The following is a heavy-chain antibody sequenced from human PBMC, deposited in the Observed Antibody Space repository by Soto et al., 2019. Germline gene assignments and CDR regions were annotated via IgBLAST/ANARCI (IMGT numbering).Heavy chain of an antibody. CDR2: IIPSPART. V-gene: IGHV1-69*04. D-gene: IGHD1-26*01. Sequence: SVKVSCKAPGGTFSNSPISWLRQIPGQGPEWMGRIIPSPARTIYSRKFRGRVTLTADKSTQTVYMTLSSLTTEDSGVYYCARDQVGASRFDYWGQGTRVTFSS. J-gene: IGHJ4*02. CDR1: GGTFSNSP. CDR3: ARDQVGASRFDY.